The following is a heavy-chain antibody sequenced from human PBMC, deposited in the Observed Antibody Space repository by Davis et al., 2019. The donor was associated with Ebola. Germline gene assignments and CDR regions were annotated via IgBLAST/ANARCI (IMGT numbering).Heavy chain of an antibody. CDR2: IIPIFGTA. CDR1: GGTFSSYA. J-gene: IGHJ6*03. D-gene: IGHD2-2*01. CDR3: ARGRVVVPAAPPYYYYYMDV. V-gene: IGHV1-69*13. Sequence: SVKVSCKASGGTFSSYAISWVRQAPGQGLEWMGGIIPIFGTANYAQKFQGRVTITADESTSTAYMELSSLRSEDTAVYYCARGRVVVPAAPPYYYYYMDVWGKGTTVTVSS.